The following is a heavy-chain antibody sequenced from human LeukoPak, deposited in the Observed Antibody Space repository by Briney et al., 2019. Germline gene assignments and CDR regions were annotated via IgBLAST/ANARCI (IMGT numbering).Heavy chain of an antibody. CDR1: GYAFTTYP. CDR2: INAGNGNT. D-gene: IGHD3-3*01. V-gene: IGHV1-3*01. Sequence: ASVKVSCKASGYAFTTYPMHWVRQAPGQRLEWMGWINAGNGNTKYSQKFQGRVTITRDTSASTAYMELSSLRSEDTAVYYCARDSLITIFDLWGQGTLVTVSS. J-gene: IGHJ4*02. CDR3: ARDSLITIFDL.